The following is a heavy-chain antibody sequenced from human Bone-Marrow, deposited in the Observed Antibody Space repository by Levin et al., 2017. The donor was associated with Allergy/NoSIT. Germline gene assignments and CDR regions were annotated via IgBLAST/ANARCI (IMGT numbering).Heavy chain of an antibody. V-gene: IGHV3-64D*06. CDR3: VKLCDWSTEADY. J-gene: IGHJ4*02. CDR2: ISSNGGST. CDR1: GFTFSSYA. Sequence: GESLKISCSASGFTFSSYAMHWVRQAPGKGLEYVSAISSNGGSTYYADSVKGRFTISRDNSKNTLYLQMSSLRAEDTAVYYCVKLCDWSTEADYWGQGTLVTVSS. D-gene: IGHD3-9*01.